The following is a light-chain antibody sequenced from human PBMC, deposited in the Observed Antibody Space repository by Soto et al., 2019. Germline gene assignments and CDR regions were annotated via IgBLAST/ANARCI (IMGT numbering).Light chain of an antibody. V-gene: IGKV1-5*03. CDR2: KAS. Sequence: DIQMTQSPSTLSASVGDRVTITCRASQSISSWLAWYQQKPGRAPKLLIYKASSVETGVPSRFSRSGSVTEFTPIISSLQPYDFASYYCQQYGSSSPWTFGQGTKVEIK. CDR3: QQYGSSSPWT. CDR1: QSISSW. J-gene: IGKJ1*01.